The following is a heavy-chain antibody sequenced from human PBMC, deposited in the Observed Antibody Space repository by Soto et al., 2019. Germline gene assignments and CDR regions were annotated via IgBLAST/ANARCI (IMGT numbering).Heavy chain of an antibody. J-gene: IGHJ4*02. D-gene: IGHD7-27*01. CDR3: TRGSGDF. CDR1: GGSINGFY. CDR2: IYYSGSTTYSGST. Sequence: QAQLRESGPGLVKPSGTLSLTCTVSGGSINGFYWSWIRQPPGKGLEWIGYIYYSGSTTYSGSTNYNPSLKSRTTISIDTSKNQFSLKVTSETAADAAVYYCTRGSGDFWGQGTLVTVSS. V-gene: IGHV4-59*01.